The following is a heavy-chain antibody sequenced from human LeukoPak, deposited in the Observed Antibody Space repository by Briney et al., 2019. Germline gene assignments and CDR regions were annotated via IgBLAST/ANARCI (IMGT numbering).Heavy chain of an antibody. D-gene: IGHD2-15*01. Sequence: GESLKISCKGSGCSFTSYWIGWVRQMPGKGLEWMGIIYPGDSDTRYSPSFQGQVTISADKSISTAYLQWSSLRASDTAMYYCARRGYCSGGSCKGAFDIWGQGTMVTVSS. CDR3: ARRGYCSGGSCKGAFDI. CDR2: IYPGDSDT. J-gene: IGHJ3*02. CDR1: GCSFTSYW. V-gene: IGHV5-51*01.